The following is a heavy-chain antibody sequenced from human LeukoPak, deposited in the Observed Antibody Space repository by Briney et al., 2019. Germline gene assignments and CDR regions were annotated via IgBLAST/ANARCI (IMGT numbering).Heavy chain of an antibody. CDR3: ASNYYGSGSYRLGH. D-gene: IGHD3-10*01. CDR2: INPNSGGT. J-gene: IGHJ4*02. Sequence: ASVKVSCKASGYTFTGYYMHWVRQAPGQGPEWMGRINPNSGGTNYAQKFQGRVTMTRDTSISTAYMELSRLRSDDTAVYYCASNYYGSGSYRLGHWGQGTLVTVSS. V-gene: IGHV1-2*06. CDR1: GYTFTGYY.